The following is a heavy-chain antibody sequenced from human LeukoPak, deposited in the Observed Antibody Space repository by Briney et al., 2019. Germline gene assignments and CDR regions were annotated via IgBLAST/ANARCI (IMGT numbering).Heavy chain of an antibody. CDR3: VRDQQWESPHYFDF. V-gene: IGHV3-48*01. D-gene: IGHD1-26*01. CDR1: GFSFDNYG. CDR2: FSSRKNIV. J-gene: IGHJ4*02. Sequence: GGSLRLSCVTSGFSFDNYGMSWVRRAPGKGLEWISYFSSRKNIVNYADSVKGRFTISRDKARTSLYLQMNSLRAEDTAVYYCVRDQQWESPHYFDFWGQGTPVTVSS.